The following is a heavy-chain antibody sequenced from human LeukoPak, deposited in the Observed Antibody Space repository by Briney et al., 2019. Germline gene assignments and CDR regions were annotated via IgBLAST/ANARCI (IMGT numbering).Heavy chain of an antibody. J-gene: IGHJ4*02. Sequence: GGSLRLSCAASGFTFSSYGMHWVRQAPGKGLEWVAFIRYDGSNKYYADSVEGRFTISRDNSKNTLYLQMNSLRAEDTAVYYCTKMAGYYDFWSGYYGDFWGQGTLVTVSS. CDR3: TKMAGYYDFWSGYYGDF. V-gene: IGHV3-30*02. CDR2: IRYDGSNK. D-gene: IGHD3-3*01. CDR1: GFTFSSYG.